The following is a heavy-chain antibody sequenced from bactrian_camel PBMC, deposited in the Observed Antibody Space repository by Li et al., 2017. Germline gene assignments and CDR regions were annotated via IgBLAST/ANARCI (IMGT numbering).Heavy chain of an antibody. V-gene: IGHV3S63*01. CDR2: IDNSFGT. CDR3: AARYQGGFGYGGLCTDVLADFPY. J-gene: IGHJ6*01. CDR1: TYFYC. Sequence: HVQLVESGGGSVQAGGSLRLSCVASTYFYCAAWFRQAPGKERERVAIIDNSFGTSYADSVKGRFTISKDKGRNTLVLQMNSLKPDDTAMYYCAARYQGGFGYGGLCTDVLADFPYWGQGTQVTV. D-gene: IGHD5*01.